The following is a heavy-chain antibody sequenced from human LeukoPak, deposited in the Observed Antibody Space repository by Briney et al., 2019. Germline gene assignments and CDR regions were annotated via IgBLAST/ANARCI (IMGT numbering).Heavy chain of an antibody. CDR3: TRDLLGGSGTFDP. V-gene: IGHV1-2*02. J-gene: IGHJ5*02. D-gene: IGHD3-10*01. Sequence: GASVKVSCKASGYTFTGYYLHWVRQAPGQGLEWMGWINPDSGDTNYLQKFRGRVTMTSDTSISTVYMELSRLRSDDTAVYYCTRDLLGGSGTFDPWGQGTLVTVSS. CDR2: INPDSGDT. CDR1: GYTFTGYY.